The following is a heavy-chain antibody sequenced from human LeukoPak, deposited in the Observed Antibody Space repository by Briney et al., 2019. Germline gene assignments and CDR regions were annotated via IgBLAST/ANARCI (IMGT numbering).Heavy chain of an antibody. CDR3: ARVPYGGNLPFDY. J-gene: IGHJ4*02. D-gene: IGHD4-23*01. Sequence: PSETLSLTCTVSGGSISSHYWSWIRQPPGRGLEWIGDIYYSGSTNYNPSLKSRVTISVDTSKNQFSLKLSSVTAADTAVYYCARVPYGGNLPFDYWGQGTLVTVSS. CDR1: GGSISSHY. V-gene: IGHV4-59*11. CDR2: IYYSGST.